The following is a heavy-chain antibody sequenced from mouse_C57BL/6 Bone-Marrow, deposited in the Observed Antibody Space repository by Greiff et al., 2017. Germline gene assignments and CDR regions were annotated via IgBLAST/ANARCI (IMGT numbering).Heavy chain of an antibody. CDR3: TRIAY. J-gene: IGHJ3*01. V-gene: IGHV14-4*01. CDR2: IDPENGDT. Sequence: VQLQQSGAELVRPGASVKLSCTASGFNIKDDDMHWVKQRPEQGLEWIGWIDPENGDTEYASKVQGKATITVDTASNTAYLQLSSLTSEDTAVYYCTRIAYWGQGTLVTVSA. CDR1: GFNIKDDD.